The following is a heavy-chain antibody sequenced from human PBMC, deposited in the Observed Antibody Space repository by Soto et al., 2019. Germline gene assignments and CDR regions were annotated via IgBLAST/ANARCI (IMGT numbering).Heavy chain of an antibody. V-gene: IGHV1-69*02. CDR2: IIPILGIA. Sequence: QVQLVQSGAEVKKPGSSVKVSCKASGGTFSSYIISWVRQAPGQGLEWMGRIIPILGIANYAQKFQGRVTITADESTSTAYMELSSLRSEDTAVYYCARFPQTAIVGAAYFDYWGQGTLATVSS. D-gene: IGHD1-26*01. J-gene: IGHJ4*02. CDR3: ARFPQTAIVGAAYFDY. CDR1: GGTFSSYI.